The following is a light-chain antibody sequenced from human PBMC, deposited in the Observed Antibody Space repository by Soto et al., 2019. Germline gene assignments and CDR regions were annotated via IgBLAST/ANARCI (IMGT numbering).Light chain of an antibody. CDR3: QKYNIAPWT. CDR2: AAS. Sequence: DIQMTQSPSSLSAYVGDRVTITCRASQAISNYLAWYQQKPGKVPKLLIYAASTLQSGVPSRFSGSGSGTGFTLTISSLQPEDVATYYCQKYNIAPWTFGQGTKVEIK. J-gene: IGKJ1*01. CDR1: QAISNY. V-gene: IGKV1-27*01.